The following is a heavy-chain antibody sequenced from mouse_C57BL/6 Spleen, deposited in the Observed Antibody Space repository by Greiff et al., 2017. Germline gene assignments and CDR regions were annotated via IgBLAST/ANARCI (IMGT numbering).Heavy chain of an antibody. CDR1: GYTFTSYW. Sequence: QVQLQQPGTELVKPGASVKLSCKASGYTFTSYWMHWVKQRPGQGLEWIGNINPSNGGTNYNEKFKSKATLTVDKSSRTAYMQLSSLTSEDSAVFYCARGDYYGTPDYWGQGTTLTVSS. CDR2: INPSNGGT. CDR3: ARGDYYGTPDY. V-gene: IGHV1-53*01. J-gene: IGHJ2*01. D-gene: IGHD1-1*01.